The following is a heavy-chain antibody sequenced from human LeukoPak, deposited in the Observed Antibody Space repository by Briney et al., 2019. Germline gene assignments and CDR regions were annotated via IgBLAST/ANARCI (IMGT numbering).Heavy chain of an antibody. CDR1: GFTFSSYS. CDR3: ARDPARVGATDFDY. D-gene: IGHD1-26*01. Sequence: PGGSLRLSCAASGFTFSSYSMNWVRQARGKGLESVSSISSSSSYIYYADSVKGRFTISRDNAKNSLYLQMNSLRAEDTAVYYCARDPARVGATDFDYWGQGTLVTVSS. J-gene: IGHJ4*02. V-gene: IGHV3-21*01. CDR2: ISSSSSYI.